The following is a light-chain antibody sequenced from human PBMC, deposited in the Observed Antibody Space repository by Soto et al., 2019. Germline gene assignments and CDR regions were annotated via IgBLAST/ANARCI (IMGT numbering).Light chain of an antibody. CDR3: SSYTISNTYV. Sequence: QSALTQPPSVSGSPGQSVTISCTGPSSDFGTYNGISWYQQPPGTAPKLMIYDVSNRPSGVPDRFSGSKCGNTASLTISGLQAEDEGDYYCSSYTISNTYVFGTGTKLTVL. CDR2: DVS. J-gene: IGLJ1*01. V-gene: IGLV2-18*02. CDR1: SSDFGTYNG.